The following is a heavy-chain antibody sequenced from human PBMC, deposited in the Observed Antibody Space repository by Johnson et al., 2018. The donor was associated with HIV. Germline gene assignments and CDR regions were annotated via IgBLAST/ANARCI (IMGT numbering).Heavy chain of an antibody. Sequence: VQLVESGGGLVQPGRSLRLSCAASGFTFDDYAMHWVRQVPGKGLEWVSGISWNSGRIGYADSVKGRFTISRDNSKNTLYLQMNSLRAEDTALYYCAKDLFYDPHAFDIWGQGTMVTVSS. CDR3: AKDLFYDPHAFDI. V-gene: IGHV3-9*01. J-gene: IGHJ3*02. CDR2: ISWNSGRI. D-gene: IGHD2/OR15-2a*01. CDR1: GFTFDDYA.